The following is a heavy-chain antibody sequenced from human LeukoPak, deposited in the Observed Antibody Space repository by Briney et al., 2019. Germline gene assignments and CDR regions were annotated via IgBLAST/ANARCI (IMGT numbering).Heavy chain of an antibody. CDR3: ARTRYCSGGSCYSGPLDY. D-gene: IGHD2-15*01. CDR2: INPSGGST. V-gene: IGHV1-46*01. CDR1: GYTFTGYY. J-gene: IGHJ4*02. Sequence: ASVKVSCKASGYTFTGYYMHWVRQAPGQGLEWMGIINPSGGSTSYAQKFQGRVTMTRDTSTSTVYMELSSLRSEDTAVYYCARTRYCSGGSCYSGPLDYWGQGTLVTVSS.